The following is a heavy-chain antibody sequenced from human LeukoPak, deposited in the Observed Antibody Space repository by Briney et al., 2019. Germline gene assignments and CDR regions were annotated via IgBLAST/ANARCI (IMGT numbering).Heavy chain of an antibody. V-gene: IGHV4-39*01. CDR1: GGSISSSSYY. CDR2: IYYSGST. Sequence: PSETLSLTCTVSGGSISSSSYYWGWIRQPPGKGLEWIGSIYYSGSTYYNPSLKSRVTISVDTSKNQFSLKLSSVTAADTAVYYCARLENPMQATFRGVIGYWGQGTLVTVSS. J-gene: IGHJ4*02. CDR3: ARLENPMQATFRGVIGY. D-gene: IGHD3-10*01.